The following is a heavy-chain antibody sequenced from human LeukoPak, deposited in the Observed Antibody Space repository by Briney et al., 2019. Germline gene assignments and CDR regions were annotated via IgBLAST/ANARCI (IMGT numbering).Heavy chain of an antibody. V-gene: IGHV4-59*01. D-gene: IGHD3-10*01. CDR3: ARDRDYGSGSWGYYYYYMDV. CDR1: GGSISSYY. CDR2: IYYSGST. Sequence: PSETLSLTCTVCGGSISSYYWSWIRQPPAKGLAWIGYIYYSGSTNYNPSLKSRVTISVDTSKNQFSLKLRSVTAADTAVYYCARDRDYGSGSWGYYYYYMDVWGKGTTVTVSS. J-gene: IGHJ6*03.